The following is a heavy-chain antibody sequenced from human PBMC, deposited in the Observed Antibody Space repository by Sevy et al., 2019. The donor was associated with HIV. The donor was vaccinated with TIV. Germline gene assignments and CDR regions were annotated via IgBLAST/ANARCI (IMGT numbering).Heavy chain of an antibody. D-gene: IGHD1-26*01. V-gene: IGHV3-72*01. J-gene: IGHJ6*02. CDR2: IRNTAKSYTT. CDR1: GFSFSDHY. Sequence: GGSLRLSCEASGFSFSDHYMDWVRQAPGMGLEWVGRIRNTAKSYTTEYAASVKGRFSVSRDDSKSSLYLQMNSLKTEETAVYYCTRGASGKYGGYYHALDVWGQGTTVTVSS. CDR3: TRGASGKYGGYYHALDV.